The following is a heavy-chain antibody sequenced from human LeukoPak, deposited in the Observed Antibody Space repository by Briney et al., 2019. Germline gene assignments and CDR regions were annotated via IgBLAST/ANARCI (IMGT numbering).Heavy chain of an antibody. CDR1: GGSISSYY. D-gene: IGHD3-10*01. CDR3: ARGGYYGSGNDFRFDP. V-gene: IGHV4-59*01. CDR2: IYYTGST. Sequence: PSETLSLTCTVSGGSISSYYWSWIRQPPGNGLEWIGYIYYTGSTNYNPSLKSRVTISVETSKNQFSLKLKSVTAADTAVYYCARGGYYGSGNDFRFDPWGQGTLVTVSS. J-gene: IGHJ5*02.